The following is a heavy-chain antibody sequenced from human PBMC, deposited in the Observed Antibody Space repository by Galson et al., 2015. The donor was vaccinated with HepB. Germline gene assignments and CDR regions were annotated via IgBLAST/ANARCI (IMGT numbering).Heavy chain of an antibody. CDR2: ITGTGVTT. V-gene: IGHV3-23*01. J-gene: IGHJ4*02. CDR1: GFTFSNYA. D-gene: IGHD3-3*01. CDR3: VPHSDFWGGPIDH. Sequence: SLRLSCAVSGFTFSNYAMNWVRQAPGKGLEWVSHITGTGVTTNYADSVKGRFTISRDNSKNTLHLEMSSLRAEDTAVYYCVPHSDFWGGPIDHWGQGTLVTVSS.